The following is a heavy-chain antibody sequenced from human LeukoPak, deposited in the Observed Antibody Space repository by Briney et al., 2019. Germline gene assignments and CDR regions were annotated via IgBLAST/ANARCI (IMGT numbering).Heavy chain of an antibody. CDR2: ISWNSGSI. Sequence: ALRLSCAASGFTFSSYSMNWVRQAPGKGLEWVSGISWNSGSIGYADSVKGRFTISRDNAKNSLYLQMNSLRAEDMALYYYAKDLGYCSSTSCYPGAFDIWGQGTMVTVSS. V-gene: IGHV3-9*03. D-gene: IGHD2-2*01. J-gene: IGHJ3*02. CDR1: GFTFSSYS. CDR3: AKDLGYCSSTSCYPGAFDI.